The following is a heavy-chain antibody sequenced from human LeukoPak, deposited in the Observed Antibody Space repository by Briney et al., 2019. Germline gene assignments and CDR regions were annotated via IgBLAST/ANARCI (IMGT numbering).Heavy chain of an antibody. CDR1: GFPFSSYA. V-gene: IGHV3-64*01. Sequence: GGSLRLSCAASGFPFSSYAMQWVRQAPGKGPEYVSGISSNGGSTFYANSVKGRFTISRDNSKNMVFLQMGSLRAEDTAVYYCARDQGPWGQGTLVTVSS. CDR3: ARDQGP. CDR2: ISSNGGST. J-gene: IGHJ1*01.